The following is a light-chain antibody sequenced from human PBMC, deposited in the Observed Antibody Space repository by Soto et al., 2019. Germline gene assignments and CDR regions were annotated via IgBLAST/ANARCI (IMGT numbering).Light chain of an antibody. J-gene: IGKJ4*01. CDR1: QGISRA. CDR3: QQQYNYPLT. CDR2: TTS. V-gene: IGKV1D-13*01. Sequence: AIQLTQSPSSLAASVGDRVTITCRASQGISRALSWYQQKPGNAPKLLIWTTSNLLSGVPSRFSASGSDTEFTLTVSRLQPEDFATYYCQQQYNYPLTCGVGTKVEIK.